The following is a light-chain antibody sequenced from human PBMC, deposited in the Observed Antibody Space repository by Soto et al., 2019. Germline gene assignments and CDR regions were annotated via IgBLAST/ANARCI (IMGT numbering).Light chain of an antibody. CDR1: QSVRSNF. V-gene: IGKV3-20*01. CDR3: QRYDSLRT. Sequence: IVLTQSPDTLSLSPGERATLSCRASQSVRSNFLAWYQQKPGQAPRLLIYGASNRATGIPDRFSGSGSGTDFTLTITRLEPEDFAMYYCQRYDSLRTFGQGTKVDIK. J-gene: IGKJ1*01. CDR2: GAS.